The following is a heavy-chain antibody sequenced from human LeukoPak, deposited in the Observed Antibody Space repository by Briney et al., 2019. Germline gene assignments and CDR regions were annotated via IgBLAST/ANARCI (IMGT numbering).Heavy chain of an antibody. Sequence: GGSLRLSCAASGFTFSSYAMHWVRQAPGKGLEYVSTISSNGGSTYYANSVKGRFTISRDNSKSTLYLQMGSLRAEDMAVYYCARLVGGSYSDYWGQGTLVTVSS. D-gene: IGHD1-26*01. J-gene: IGHJ4*02. CDR1: GFTFSSYA. CDR2: ISSNGGST. CDR3: ARLVGGSYSDY. V-gene: IGHV3-64*01.